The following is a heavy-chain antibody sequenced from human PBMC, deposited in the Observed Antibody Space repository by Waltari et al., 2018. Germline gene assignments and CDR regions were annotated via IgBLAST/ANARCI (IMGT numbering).Heavy chain of an antibody. CDR2: INTNTGNP. CDR1: GYNFTSYA. Sequence: QVQLVQSGSELKKPGASVKVSCKASGYNFTSYAMTWVRQAPGQGLEWMGWINTNTGNPTYAQGFTGRFVFSLDTSVSTAYLQISSLKAEDTAVYYCARDPLSFYYYGMDVWGQGTTVTVSS. CDR3: ARDPLSFYYYGMDV. J-gene: IGHJ6*02. V-gene: IGHV7-4-1*02.